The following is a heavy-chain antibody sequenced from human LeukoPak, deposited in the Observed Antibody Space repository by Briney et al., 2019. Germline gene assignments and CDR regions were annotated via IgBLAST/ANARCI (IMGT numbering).Heavy chain of an antibody. CDR3: ARDYYGSGSYAY. CDR2: LYRGGNA. Sequence: PGGSLRLSCAASGFTVSSNYMTWVRQAPGKGLEWVSVLYRGGNAFYADSVKGRFTISRDTSKNTVYLQMNSLRVEDTAVYYCARDYYGSGSYAYWGQGTLVTVSS. J-gene: IGHJ4*02. V-gene: IGHV3-66*01. CDR1: GFTVSSNY. D-gene: IGHD3-10*01.